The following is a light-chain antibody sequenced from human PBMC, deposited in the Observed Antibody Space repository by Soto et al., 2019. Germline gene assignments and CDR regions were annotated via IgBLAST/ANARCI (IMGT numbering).Light chain of an antibody. CDR3: QWYCGLRT. Sequence: LTPSPGRLSLSPGERATLSCRASQSVNSLYVAWYQQKPGQAPRLLIYGASSRATGIPDRFSGSGSGTDFTLTISSLEPEDFAVYYCQWYCGLRTFGGGTKVDIK. J-gene: IGKJ4*01. CDR1: QSVNSLY. V-gene: IGKV3-20*01. CDR2: GAS.